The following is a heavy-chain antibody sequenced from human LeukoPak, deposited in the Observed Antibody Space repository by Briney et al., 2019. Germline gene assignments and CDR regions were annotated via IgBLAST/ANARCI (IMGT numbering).Heavy chain of an antibody. V-gene: IGHV3-33*06. CDR1: GFTFSSYG. CDR3: AKSGTTTGYYYMDV. CDR2: IWYDGSNK. D-gene: IGHD1-7*01. Sequence: GGSLRLSCAASGFTFSSYGMHWVRQAPGKGLEWVAVIWYDGSNKYCADSVKGRFTISRDNSKNTLYLQMNSLRAEDTAVYYCAKSGTTTGYYYMDVWGKGTTVTVSS. J-gene: IGHJ6*03.